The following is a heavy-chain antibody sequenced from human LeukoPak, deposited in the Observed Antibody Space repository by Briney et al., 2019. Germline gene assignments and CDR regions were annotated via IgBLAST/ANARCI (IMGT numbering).Heavy chain of an antibody. Sequence: SETLSLTCAVSGGSISSGGYSWSWIRQHPGKGLEWIGYIYYSGSTYYNPSLKGRVTISVDTSKNQFSLKLSSVTAADTAVYYCARRRPGDYGDYVGSWFDPWGQGTLVTVSS. CDR2: IYYSGST. CDR3: ARRRPGDYGDYVGSWFDP. D-gene: IGHD4-17*01. V-gene: IGHV4-31*11. J-gene: IGHJ5*02. CDR1: GGSISSGGYS.